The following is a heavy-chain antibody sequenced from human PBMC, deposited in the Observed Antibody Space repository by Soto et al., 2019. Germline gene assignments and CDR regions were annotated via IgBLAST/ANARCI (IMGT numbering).Heavy chain of an antibody. CDR2: IYYSGST. V-gene: IGHV4-39*01. CDR3: ARHHYYYGMDV. J-gene: IGHJ6*02. CDR1: GGYISRSSYY. Sequence: SLTCAVSGGYISRSSYYWGWIRQPPGKGLEWIGSIYYSGSTYYNPSLKSRVTISVDTSKNQFSLKLSSVTAADTAVYYCARHHYYYGMDVWGQGTTVTVSS.